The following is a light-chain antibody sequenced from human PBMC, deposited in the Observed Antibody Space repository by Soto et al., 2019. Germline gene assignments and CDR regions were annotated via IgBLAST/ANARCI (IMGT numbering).Light chain of an antibody. CDR2: AAS. J-gene: IGKJ1*01. V-gene: IGKV1-17*01. CDR1: QDIRND. Sequence: DIQIEQSPSSLSASVGDTVTITFRASQDIRNDLGWYQQKPGKAPKRLIYAASSLQSGVPSRFSCSGSGTEFTLTISVLQPEDFATYYFRRHKSCWWTFGEGALVDIK. CDR3: RRHKSCWWT.